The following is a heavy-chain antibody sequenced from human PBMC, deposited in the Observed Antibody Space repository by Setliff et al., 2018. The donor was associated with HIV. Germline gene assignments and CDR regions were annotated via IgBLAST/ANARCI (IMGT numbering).Heavy chain of an antibody. CDR1: GFSVTDTY. CDR2: MYKGGKT. V-gene: IGHV3-66*01. Sequence: PGGSLRLSCEASGFSVTDTYMGWVRQAPGKGLEWVTLMYKGGKTYYADFVKGRFTIARDDSKNTVSLQMTNLGTGDTAMYYCARDLPRPQQLVQDNWFDPWGQGTLVTVSS. CDR3: ARDLPRPQQLVQDNWFDP. D-gene: IGHD6-13*01. J-gene: IGHJ5*02.